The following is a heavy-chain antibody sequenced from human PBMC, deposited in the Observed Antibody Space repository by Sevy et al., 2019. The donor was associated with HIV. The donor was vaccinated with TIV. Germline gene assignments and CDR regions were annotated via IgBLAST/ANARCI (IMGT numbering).Heavy chain of an antibody. J-gene: IGHJ4*02. Sequence: SKTLSLTCTVSGGSISSYYWSWIRQPPGKGLEWIGYIYYSGSTNYNPSLKSRATISVDTSKNQFSLKLSSVTAADTAVYYCARLFDYYGRGGYFDYWGQGTLVTVSS. CDR2: IYYSGST. V-gene: IGHV4-59*12. CDR3: ARLFDYYGRGGYFDY. D-gene: IGHD3-10*01. CDR1: GGSISSYY.